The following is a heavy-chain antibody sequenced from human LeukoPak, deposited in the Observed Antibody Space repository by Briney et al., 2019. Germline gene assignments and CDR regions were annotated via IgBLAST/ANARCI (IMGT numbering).Heavy chain of an antibody. V-gene: IGHV1-18*01. Sequence: GASVKLSCKASGYTFTNYGINWVRQAPGQGLEWIAWISAYNGNTNYAEFFQGRVTMTTDTSTSTAYMELRSLTADDTAVYYCARDGGQSYDPLTGYYNNDWFDPWGQGTLVTVSS. CDR2: ISAYNGNT. CDR3: ARDGGQSYDPLTGYYNNDWFDP. CDR1: GYTFTNYG. D-gene: IGHD3-9*01. J-gene: IGHJ5*02.